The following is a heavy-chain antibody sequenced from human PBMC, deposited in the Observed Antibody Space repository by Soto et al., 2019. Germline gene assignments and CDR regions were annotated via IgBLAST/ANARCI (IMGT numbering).Heavy chain of an antibody. CDR2: IIPIFGTA. D-gene: IGHD2-15*01. CDR3: ARDRYCSGGSCYHFDY. V-gene: IGHV1-69*13. J-gene: IGHJ4*02. CDR1: GGTFSSYA. Sequence: ASVKVSCKASGGTFSSYAISWVRQAPGQGLEWMGGIIPIFGTANYAQKFQGRVTITADESTSTAYMELSSLRSDDTAVYYCARDRYCSGGSCYHFDYWGQGTLVTVSS.